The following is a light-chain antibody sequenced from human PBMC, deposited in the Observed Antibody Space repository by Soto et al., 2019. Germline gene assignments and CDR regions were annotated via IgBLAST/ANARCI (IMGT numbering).Light chain of an antibody. V-gene: IGKV3-20*01. CDR3: QQYGSSPRT. J-gene: IGKJ3*01. CDR1: QSVSSSY. CDR2: GAS. Sequence: EIVLTQSPGTMSLSPGERATLSCRASQSVSSSYLAWYQQKPGQAPRLLIYGASSRATGIPDRFSGSGSGTDFTRTICRLEPEDFAVYYCQQYGSSPRTFGPGTKVDIK.